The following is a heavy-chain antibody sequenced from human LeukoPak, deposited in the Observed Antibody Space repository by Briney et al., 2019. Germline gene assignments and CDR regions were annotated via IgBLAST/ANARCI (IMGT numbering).Heavy chain of an antibody. Sequence: ASVKVSCKASGYTFTSYGISWVRQAPGQGLEWMGWISAYNGNTNYAQKLQGRVTMTTDTSTSTAYMELRSPRSDDTAVYYCARDSYYDSSGYRTFDYWGQGTLVTVSS. CDR2: ISAYNGNT. V-gene: IGHV1-18*01. D-gene: IGHD3-22*01. J-gene: IGHJ4*02. CDR3: ARDSYYDSSGYRTFDY. CDR1: GYTFTSYG.